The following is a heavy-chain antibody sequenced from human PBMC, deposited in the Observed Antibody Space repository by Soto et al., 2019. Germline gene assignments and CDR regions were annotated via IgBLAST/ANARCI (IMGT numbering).Heavy chain of an antibody. CDR3: AGAAAYYYYYGMDV. Sequence: PGGSLRLSCAASGFTFSSYEMNWVRQAPGKGLEWVSYISSSGSTIYYADSVKGRFTISRDNAKNSLYLQMNSLRAEDTAVYYCAGAAAYYYYYGMDVWGQGTTVTVSS. CDR2: ISSSGSTI. D-gene: IGHD2-2*01. V-gene: IGHV3-48*03. J-gene: IGHJ6*02. CDR1: GFTFSSYE.